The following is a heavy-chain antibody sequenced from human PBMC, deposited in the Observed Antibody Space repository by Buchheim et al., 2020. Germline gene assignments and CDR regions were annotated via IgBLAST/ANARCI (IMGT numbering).Heavy chain of an antibody. CDR1: GFTFTDYY. CDR2: ISSGSTYI. D-gene: IGHD3-22*01. Sequence: QVKLVESGGGLVKPGGSLRLSCAASGFTFTDYYMSWIRQAPGKGLEWLAYISSGSTYITYADSVKGRFTISRDNAKNSKYLQMNSLRAEDTAIYYCARDSSGRPLDHWGQGTL. V-gene: IGHV3-11*05. J-gene: IGHJ4*02. CDR3: ARDSSGRPLDH.